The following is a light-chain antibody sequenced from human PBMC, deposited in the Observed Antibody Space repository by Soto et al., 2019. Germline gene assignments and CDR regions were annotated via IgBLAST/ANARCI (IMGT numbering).Light chain of an antibody. CDR3: QRRDRCPLS. CDR2: AAS. V-gene: IGKV1-12*01. Sequence: DIQMTQSPSSVSASVGDRVTITCRASQGISSWFAWYHQKPGKAPKLLIYAASSLQSGVPSRFSGSGSATDFALTLFSLQPEDCATCCCQRRDRCPLSFGQGTRREIK. CDR1: QGISSW. J-gene: IGKJ5*01.